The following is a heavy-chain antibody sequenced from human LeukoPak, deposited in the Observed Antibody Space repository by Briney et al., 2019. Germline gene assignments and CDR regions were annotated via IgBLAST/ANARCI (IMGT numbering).Heavy chain of an antibody. CDR1: GGSISSYY. J-gene: IGHJ6*02. D-gene: IGHD1-1*01. CDR2: IYTSGST. Sequence: SETLSLTCTVSGGSISSYYWSWIRQPAGKGLEWIGRIYTSGSTNYNPSLKSRVTMSVDTSKNQFSLKLSSVTAADTAVYYCAREGTLPSVHYYYYGMDVWGQGTTVTVSS. CDR3: AREGTLPSVHYYYYGMDV. V-gene: IGHV4-4*07.